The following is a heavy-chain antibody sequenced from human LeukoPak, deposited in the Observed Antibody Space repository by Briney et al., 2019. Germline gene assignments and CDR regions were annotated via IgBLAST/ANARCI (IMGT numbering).Heavy chain of an antibody. D-gene: IGHD3/OR15-3a*01. Sequence: PRGSLRLSCAASGFTFRSHDMSWVRQAPGKGLEWVSGISASGGSAFYADSVKGRFTISRDNSKNTLYLQMNGLRVEDTAVYYCVREGPRGLAFDIWGQGTMVTVSS. V-gene: IGHV3-23*01. J-gene: IGHJ3*02. CDR2: ISASGGSA. CDR1: GFTFRSHD. CDR3: VREGPRGLAFDI.